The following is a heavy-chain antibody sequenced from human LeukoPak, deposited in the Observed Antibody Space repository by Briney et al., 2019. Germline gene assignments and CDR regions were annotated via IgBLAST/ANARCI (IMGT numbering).Heavy chain of an antibody. CDR2: ISSSSSTI. Sequence: GGSLRLSCAASGFTFSSYSMNWVRQAPGKGLEWVSSISSSSSTIYYADSVKGRFTISRDNAKNSLYLQMNSLRAEDTAVYYCARGPEAKIVVPTKWGQGTLVTVSS. CDR1: GFTFSSYS. CDR3: ARGPEAKIVVPTK. J-gene: IGHJ4*02. V-gene: IGHV3-48*01. D-gene: IGHD2-2*01.